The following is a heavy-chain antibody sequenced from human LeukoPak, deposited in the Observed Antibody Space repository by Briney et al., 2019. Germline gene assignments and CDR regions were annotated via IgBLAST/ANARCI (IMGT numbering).Heavy chain of an antibody. V-gene: IGHV3-23*01. D-gene: IGHD2-2*01. CDR2: ISGSGGST. Sequence: GGSLRLSCAASGFTFSSYAMSWVRQAPGKGLEWVSAISGSGGSTYYADSVKGRFTVSRDNSKNTLYLQMNSLRAEDTAVYHCARYCRSTSCQYYYGMDVWGQGTTVTVSS. CDR3: ARYCRSTSCQYYYGMDV. J-gene: IGHJ6*02. CDR1: GFTFSSYA.